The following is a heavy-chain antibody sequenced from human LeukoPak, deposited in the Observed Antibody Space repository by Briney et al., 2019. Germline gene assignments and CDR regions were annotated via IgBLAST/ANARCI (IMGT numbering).Heavy chain of an antibody. D-gene: IGHD2-15*01. CDR3: ASLSCSAGSCFVDY. J-gene: IGHJ4*02. CDR1: GVTISDNY. Sequence: PGGSLRLSCAVSGVTISDNYMSWVRQAPGKGLEWVSVIYSRGSTSYTDSVKGRFTISRDNSKNTVYLQMNSLRAEDTAVYYCASLSCSAGSCFVDYWGQGTLVSVSA. V-gene: IGHV3-53*01. CDR2: IYSRGST.